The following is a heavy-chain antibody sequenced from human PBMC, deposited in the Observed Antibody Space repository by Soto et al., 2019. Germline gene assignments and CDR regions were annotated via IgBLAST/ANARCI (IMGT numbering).Heavy chain of an antibody. J-gene: IGHJ6*02. Sequence: QVQLVQSRAEVKNPGASVNVSCKASGYTFTDYYIYWLRQAPGHGLEWMGWINPNSGATNYAHNFQGRVTMTRDTSIRAAYMELSRLSSDDTAVYYCAKDQGGYIVSGMDVWGQGTTVTVSS. CDR2: INPNSGAT. CDR3: AKDQGGYIVSGMDV. CDR1: GYTFTDYY. D-gene: IGHD2-15*01. V-gene: IGHV1-2*02.